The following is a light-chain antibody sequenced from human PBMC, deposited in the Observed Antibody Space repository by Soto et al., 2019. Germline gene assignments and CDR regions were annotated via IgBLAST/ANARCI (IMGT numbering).Light chain of an antibody. CDR3: QQYGSSPPSVT. CDR1: QGIGDT. CDR2: GAS. J-gene: IGKJ5*01. Sequence: EVVMMQSPATLSVSPGEGATLSCRASQGIGDTLAWYQHKPGQTPRLLIYGASNRATGIPDRFSGSGSGTDFTLTISRLEPEDFAVYYCQQYGSSPPSVTFGQGTRLEIK. V-gene: IGKV3-20*01.